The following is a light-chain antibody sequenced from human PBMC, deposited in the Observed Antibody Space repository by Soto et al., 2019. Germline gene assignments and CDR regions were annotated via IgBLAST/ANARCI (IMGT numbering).Light chain of an antibody. CDR1: SSNIGNNY. CDR3: GTWDSSLSGGV. J-gene: IGLJ2*01. Sequence: QSVLTQPPSVSAAPGQKVTISCSGSSSNIGNNYVSWYQQLPGTAPKLLIYDNNKRPSGIPDRFSGSKSGTSATLDITGLQTGDEADYYCGTWDSSLSGGVFGGGTQLTVL. CDR2: DNN. V-gene: IGLV1-51*01.